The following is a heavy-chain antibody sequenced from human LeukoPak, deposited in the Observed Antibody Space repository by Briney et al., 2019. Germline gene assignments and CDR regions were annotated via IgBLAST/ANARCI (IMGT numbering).Heavy chain of an antibody. CDR2: ISSRSSYI. CDR1: GFTFSTYT. Sequence: PGGSLRLSCAASGFTFSTYTMNWVRQPPGKGLEWVSSISSRSSYIYYADSVKGRFTISRDNAKNSLYLQMNSLRAEDTAVYHCARDRLLGDRDYYYYYYMDVWGKGTTVTVSS. D-gene: IGHD3-16*01. J-gene: IGHJ6*03. V-gene: IGHV3-21*01. CDR3: ARDRLLGDRDYYYYYYMDV.